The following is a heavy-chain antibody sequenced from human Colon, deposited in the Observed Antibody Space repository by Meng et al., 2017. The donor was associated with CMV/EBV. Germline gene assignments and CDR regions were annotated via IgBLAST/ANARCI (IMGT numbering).Heavy chain of an antibody. CDR1: GYTFTNYF. D-gene: IGHD2-2*01. Sequence: ASVKVSCKASGYTFTNYFMHWVRQAPGQGLEWMGIISPSGTNTTYAQKFQGRVTMTRDTSTSTVYLELTGLKSDDTALYYCRTCSSTSCRDYWGQGTLVTVSS. CDR2: ISPSGTNT. J-gene: IGHJ4*02. V-gene: IGHV1-46*01. CDR3: RTCSSTSCRDY.